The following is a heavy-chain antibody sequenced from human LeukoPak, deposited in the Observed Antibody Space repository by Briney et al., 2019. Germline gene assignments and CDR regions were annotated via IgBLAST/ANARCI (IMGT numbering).Heavy chain of an antibody. D-gene: IGHD1-26*01. CDR2: ISGSGGST. J-gene: IGHJ4*02. V-gene: IGHV3-23*01. CDR1: GFTFSGYA. CDR3: AKEWELRGIYDY. Sequence: GGSLRLSCAASGFTFSGYAMSWVRQAPGKGLEWVSAISGSGGSTYYADSVKGRFTISRGNSKNTLYLHMNSLRAEDTAVYYCAKEWELRGIYDYWGQGTLVTVSS.